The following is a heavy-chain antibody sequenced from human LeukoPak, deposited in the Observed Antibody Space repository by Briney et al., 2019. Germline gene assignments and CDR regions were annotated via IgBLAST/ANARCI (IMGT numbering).Heavy chain of an antibody. V-gene: IGHV3-74*01. CDR3: AKESGGGGQGFDF. D-gene: IGHD2-15*01. Sequence: GRSLRLSCAASGYTFSSYWMDWVLQTPGKGLVWVSRLDSDGSNPRYADSVKGRFTISRDNAKTTLYLQMNSLRVEDTAVYYCAKESGGGGQGFDFWGQGTLVTVSS. CDR1: GYTFSSYW. J-gene: IGHJ4*02. CDR2: LDSDGSNP.